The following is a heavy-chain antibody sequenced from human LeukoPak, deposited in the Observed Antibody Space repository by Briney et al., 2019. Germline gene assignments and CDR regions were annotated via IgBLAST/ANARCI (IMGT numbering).Heavy chain of an antibody. J-gene: IGHJ4*02. CDR2: ISPSSGAT. CDR1: GYTFTCYY. CDR3: AIVLLGVTTDY. Sequence: ASVKVSCKASGYTFTCYYLHWVRQAPGQGLEWMGWISPSSGATSYAQKFQGRVTMTRDTSINTGYMELSRLRSDDTAVYYCAIVLLGVTTDYWGQGTLVTVSS. V-gene: IGHV1-2*02. D-gene: IGHD3-10*01.